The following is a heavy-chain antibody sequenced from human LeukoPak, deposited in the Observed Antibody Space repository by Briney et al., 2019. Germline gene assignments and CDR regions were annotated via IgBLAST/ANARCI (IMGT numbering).Heavy chain of an antibody. CDR1: GFTLSSYA. Sequence: PGGSLRLSCAASGFTLSSYAMSWVRQAPGNGLEWVSAISGSGGSTYYADSVMGRFTISRDNSKNTLYLQMNSLRAEDTTVYYCAKDRSSSSWYIDYWGQGALVTVSS. CDR2: ISGSGGST. D-gene: IGHD6-13*01. J-gene: IGHJ4*02. CDR3: AKDRSSSSWYIDY. V-gene: IGHV3-23*01.